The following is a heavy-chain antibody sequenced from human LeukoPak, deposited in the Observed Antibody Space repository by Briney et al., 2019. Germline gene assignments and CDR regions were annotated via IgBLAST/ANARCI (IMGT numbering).Heavy chain of an antibody. Sequence: GASVKVSCKASGYTFTSYGISWVRQAPGQGLEWMGWISAYNGNTNYAQKLQGRVTMTTDTSTSTAYMELRSLRSDDTAVYYCARGEYYDILTGYFYFDYWGQGTLVTVSS. D-gene: IGHD3-9*01. CDR2: ISAYNGNT. V-gene: IGHV1-18*01. J-gene: IGHJ4*02. CDR3: ARGEYYDILTGYFYFDY. CDR1: GYTFTSYG.